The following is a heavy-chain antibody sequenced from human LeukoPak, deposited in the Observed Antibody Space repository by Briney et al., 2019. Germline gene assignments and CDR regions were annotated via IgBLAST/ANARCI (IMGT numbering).Heavy chain of an antibody. Sequence: GGSLRLSCAASGFTFDDYAMHWVRQAPGKSLEWVSGISWNSGSIGYADSVKGRFTISRDNAKNSLYLQMNSLRAEDTALYYCAKGRELGYSSSSARYNFDYWGQGTLVTVSS. CDR3: AKGRELGYSSSSARYNFDY. D-gene: IGHD6-6*01. CDR2: ISWNSGSI. CDR1: GFTFDDYA. V-gene: IGHV3-9*01. J-gene: IGHJ4*02.